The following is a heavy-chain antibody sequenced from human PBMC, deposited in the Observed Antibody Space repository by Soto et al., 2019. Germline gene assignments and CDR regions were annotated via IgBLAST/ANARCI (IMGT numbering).Heavy chain of an antibody. Sequence: QVQLQESGPGLVKPSETLSLTCTVTGGSTSSYYWSWLRQPPGKGLEWIGYHSYSGSTAYHPSLKSRATISVDKSKIQFSLKLSSATAADKAVYYCARHGGSYSFDFWGQGTLVTVSS. V-gene: IGHV4-59*08. D-gene: IGHD1-26*01. CDR2: HSYSGST. CDR3: ARHGGSYSFDF. CDR1: GGSTSSYY. J-gene: IGHJ4*02.